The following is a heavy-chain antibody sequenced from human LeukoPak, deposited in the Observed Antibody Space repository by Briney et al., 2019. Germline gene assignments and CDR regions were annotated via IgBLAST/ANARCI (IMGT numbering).Heavy chain of an antibody. D-gene: IGHD3-22*01. CDR3: TREGRGDDSSADDRWWSGPDQQGYNNYFMDV. CDR2: IINNTRTN. J-gene: IGHJ6*03. CDR1: GFSFSSYK. Sequence: LTLTCVVSGFSFSSYKFRCFLQPPPGKRQWMFRIINNTRTNYYTASVKGRFTISVDNAKNSLHLNMNSVTAEDTAAYYWTREGRGDDSSADDRWWSGPDQQGYNNYFMDVWGKGTTVTVSS. V-gene: IGHV3-48*03.